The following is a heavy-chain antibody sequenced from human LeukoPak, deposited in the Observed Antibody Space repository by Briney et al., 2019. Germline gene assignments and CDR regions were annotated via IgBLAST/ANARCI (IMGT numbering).Heavy chain of an antibody. D-gene: IGHD4-17*01. J-gene: IGHJ2*01. Sequence: SETLSLTCTVSGGSISSSSYYWGWIRQPPGKGLEWIGSIYYSGSTYYNPSLKSRVTISVDTSKNQFSLKLSSVTAADTAVYYCARDDYGFRWYFDLWGRGTLVTVSS. V-gene: IGHV4-39*07. CDR1: GGSISSSSYY. CDR3: ARDDYGFRWYFDL. CDR2: IYYSGST.